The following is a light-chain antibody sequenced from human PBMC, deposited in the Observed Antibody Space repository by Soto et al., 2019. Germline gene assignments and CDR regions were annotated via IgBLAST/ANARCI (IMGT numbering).Light chain of an antibody. J-gene: IGKJ5*01. CDR2: DTS. CDR3: RAIT. V-gene: IGKV3-20*01. CDR1: QSVGGSS. Sequence: ETLLTQSPGTLSLSPGERATLSCRASQSVGGSSLAWYQQRPGQAPRLLIYDTSNRATGIPDRFSGSGSGTDFTLTISRLEPEDFAVYYCRAITFGQGTRLGIK.